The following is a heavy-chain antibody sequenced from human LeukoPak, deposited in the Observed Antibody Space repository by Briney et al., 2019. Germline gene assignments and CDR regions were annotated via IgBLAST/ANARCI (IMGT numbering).Heavy chain of an antibody. D-gene: IGHD5-24*01. V-gene: IGHV1-2*02. J-gene: IGHJ4*02. Sequence: ASVKVSCKASGYTFTGYYMHWVRQAPGQGLEWMGWINPNSGGTNYAQKFQGRVTMTRDTSISTAYMELSRLRSDDTAVYYCARGRDGSDSNPRVFFFDYWGQGTLLTVSS. CDR1: GYTFTGYY. CDR2: INPNSGGT. CDR3: ARGRDGSDSNPRVFFFDY.